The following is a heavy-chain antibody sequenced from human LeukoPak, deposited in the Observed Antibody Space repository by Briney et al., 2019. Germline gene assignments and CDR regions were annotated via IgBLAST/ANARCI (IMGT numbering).Heavy chain of an antibody. J-gene: IGHJ4*02. CDR2: INQSGSP. D-gene: IGHD3-22*01. V-gene: IGHV4-34*01. Sequence: SETLSLTCAVYGGSFSGYYWSWIRQPPGKGLEWIGEINQSGSPNYNPSLKSRITISVDTSKNQFSLKLRSVTAAGTAVFYCARVIGDVSGYYVDYWGQGALVTVSS. CDR3: ARVIGDVSGYYVDY. CDR1: GGSFSGYY.